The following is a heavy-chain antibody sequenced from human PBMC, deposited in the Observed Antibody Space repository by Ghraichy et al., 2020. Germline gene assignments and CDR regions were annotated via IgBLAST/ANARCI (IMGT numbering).Heavy chain of an antibody. Sequence: GGSLRLSCAASGFSVTTNYISWVRQAPGKGLEWVSVIYSGGNTYYADSVKGRFAISRDNSKNTVYLQMNSLRAEDTAVYFCARDPGPAIIGVDLYYYYYMDVWGKGTTVTVSS. CDR3: ARDPGPAIIGVDLYYYYYMDV. CDR2: IYSGGNT. D-gene: IGHD3-3*01. J-gene: IGHJ6*03. V-gene: IGHV3-53*01. CDR1: GFSVTTNY.